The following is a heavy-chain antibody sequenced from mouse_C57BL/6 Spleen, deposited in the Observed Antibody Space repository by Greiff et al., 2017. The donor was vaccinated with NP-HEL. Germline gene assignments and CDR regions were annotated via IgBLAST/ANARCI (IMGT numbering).Heavy chain of an antibody. CDR2: ISSGGDYI. CDR1: GFTFSSYA. D-gene: IGHD2-5*01. Sequence: EVKLVESGEGLVKPGGSLKLSCAASGFTFSSYAMSWVRQTPEKRLEWVAYISSGGDYIYYADTVKGRFTISRDNARNTLYLQMSSLKSEDTAMYYCTRARSNYYFDYWGQGTTLTVSS. J-gene: IGHJ2*01. CDR3: TRARSNYYFDY. V-gene: IGHV5-9-1*02.